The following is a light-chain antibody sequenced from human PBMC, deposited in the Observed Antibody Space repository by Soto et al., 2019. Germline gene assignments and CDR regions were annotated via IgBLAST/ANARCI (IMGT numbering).Light chain of an antibody. V-gene: IGLV2-23*02. CDR1: SSDVGRYNL. J-gene: IGLJ2*01. Sequence: QSALTQPASVSGSPGQSITISCTGTSSDVGRYNLVSWYQQHPGKAPKLMIYEVSKRPSGVSNRFSGSKSGNTASLTISGLQAEDEADYYCCSYAGSSTFVFGGGTKLTV. CDR3: CSYAGSSTFV. CDR2: EVS.